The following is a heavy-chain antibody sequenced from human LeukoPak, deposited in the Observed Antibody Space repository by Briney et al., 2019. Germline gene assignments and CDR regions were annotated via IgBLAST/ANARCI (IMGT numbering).Heavy chain of an antibody. CDR1: GGSISSGGYY. J-gene: IGHJ6*02. Sequence: PSETLSLTCTVSGGSISSGGYYWSWIRQHPGKGLEWIGYIYYSGSTYYNPSLKSRVTISVDTSKNQFSLKLSSVTAADTAVYYCARDRGYGTQYYYGMDVWGQGTTVTVSS. D-gene: IGHD5-12*01. V-gene: IGHV4-31*03. CDR2: IYYSGST. CDR3: ARDRGYGTQYYYGMDV.